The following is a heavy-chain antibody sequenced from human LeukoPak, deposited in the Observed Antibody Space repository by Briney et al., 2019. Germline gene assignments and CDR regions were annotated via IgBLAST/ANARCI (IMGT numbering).Heavy chain of an antibody. J-gene: IGHJ4*02. V-gene: IGHV4-39*07. Sequence: SETLSLTCTVSGGSIRSSYYYWGWIRQPPGKGLEWIGSIYDSGSTYYNPSLKSRVTISVDTSKNQFSLKLSSVTAADTAVYYCARVLQFYGDYPPGWFDYWGQGTLVTVSS. CDR2: IYDSGST. CDR3: ARVLQFYGDYPPGWFDY. CDR1: GGSIRSSYYY. D-gene: IGHD4-17*01.